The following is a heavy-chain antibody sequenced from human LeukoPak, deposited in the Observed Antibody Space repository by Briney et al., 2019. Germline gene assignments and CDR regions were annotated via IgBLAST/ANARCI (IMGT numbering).Heavy chain of an antibody. Sequence: GGSLRLSCAASGFTFSSYGMHWVRQAPGKGLEWVAVISYDGSNKYYADSVKGRFTISRDNSKNTLYLQMNSLRAEDTAVYYCAKDPGRAEHYDSSGNDYWGQGTLVTVSS. CDR2: ISYDGSNK. CDR3: AKDPGRAEHYDSSGNDY. CDR1: GFTFSSYG. J-gene: IGHJ4*02. D-gene: IGHD3-22*01. V-gene: IGHV3-30*18.